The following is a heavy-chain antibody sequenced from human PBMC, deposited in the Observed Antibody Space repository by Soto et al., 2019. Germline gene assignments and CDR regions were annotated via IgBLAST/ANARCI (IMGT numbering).Heavy chain of an antibody. J-gene: IGHJ4*02. CDR2: IYYSGST. Sequence: SETLTLTCTVSGGSISSYYWSWIRQPPGKGLEWIGYIYYSGSTYYNPSLKSRVTISVDTSNNQFSLRLTSVSASDTAIYYCASPPGYWGQGAPVTVS. V-gene: IGHV4-59*08. D-gene: IGHD3-9*01. CDR1: GGSISSYY. CDR3: ASPPGY.